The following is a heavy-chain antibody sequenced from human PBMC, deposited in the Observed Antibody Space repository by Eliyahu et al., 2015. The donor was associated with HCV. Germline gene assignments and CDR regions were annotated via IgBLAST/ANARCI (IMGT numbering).Heavy chain of an antibody. CDR3: VRVKGTTWSSSPFDY. V-gene: IGHV3-72*01. CDR2: IRSKPKSYTT. CDR1: GFTFSDHY. J-gene: IGHJ4*02. D-gene: IGHD6-13*01. Sequence: EVQLVESGGGLVQPGGSLRLSCAASGFTFSDHYMDWVRQAPGKGLEWVGRIRSKPKSYTTEYAAAVKGRFTISRDDSRNSLYLDMNSLKTEDTALYFCVRVKGTTWSSSPFDYWGQGTLVTVSS.